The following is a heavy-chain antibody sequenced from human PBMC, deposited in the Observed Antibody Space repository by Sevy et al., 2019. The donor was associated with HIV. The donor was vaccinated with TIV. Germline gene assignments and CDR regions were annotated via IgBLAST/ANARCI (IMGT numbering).Heavy chain of an antibody. D-gene: IGHD3-9*01. CDR1: GFNFSNYG. J-gene: IGHJ4*02. V-gene: IGHV3-33*06. CDR3: AKEDRGFHWF. Sequence: GGSLRLSCAASGFNFSNYGMHWVRQAPGKGPEWMALIWYDGSNKNYADSVKGRFTISRDNSKKTLYLQMNSLRAEDTALYYCAKEDRGFHWFWGQGTLVTVSS. CDR2: IWYDGSNK.